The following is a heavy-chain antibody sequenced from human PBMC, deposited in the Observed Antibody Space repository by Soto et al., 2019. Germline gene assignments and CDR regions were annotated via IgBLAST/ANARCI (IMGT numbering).Heavy chain of an antibody. D-gene: IGHD6-19*01. CDR3: AKDRAVAGTDDAFDI. J-gene: IGHJ3*02. Sequence: GSLRLSCAASGFTFSSYGMHWVRQAPGKGLEWVAVISYDGSNKFYADSVKGRFTISRDNSKNTLYLQMNSLRAEDTAVYYCAKDRAVAGTDDAFDIWGRGTMVTVSS. V-gene: IGHV3-30*18. CDR1: GFTFSSYG. CDR2: ISYDGSNK.